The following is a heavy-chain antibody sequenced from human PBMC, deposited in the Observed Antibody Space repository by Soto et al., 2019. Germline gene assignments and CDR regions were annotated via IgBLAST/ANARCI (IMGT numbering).Heavy chain of an antibody. CDR2: ISGSGGST. V-gene: IGHV3-23*01. J-gene: IGHJ3*02. CDR3: AKPKAGVAGTVGAFDI. Sequence: GGSLRLSCAASGFTFSSYAMSWVRQAPGKGLEWVSAISGSGGSTYYADSVKGRFTISRDNSKNTLYLQMNSLRAEDTAVHYCAKPKAGVAGTVGAFDIWGQGTMVNVSS. D-gene: IGHD6-19*01. CDR1: GFTFSSYA.